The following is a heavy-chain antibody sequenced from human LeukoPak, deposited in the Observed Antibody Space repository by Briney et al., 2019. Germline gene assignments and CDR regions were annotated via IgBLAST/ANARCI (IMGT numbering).Heavy chain of an antibody. CDR1: GFTFSSYW. CDR3: ARIRGGYRFGFDP. D-gene: IGHD2-15*01. CDR2: IRTDGTIT. Sequence: GGSLRLSCAASGFTFSSYWMHWVRQAPGKGLVWVSRIRTDGTITTYADSVKGRFSISRDNAKNTLYLQVNSLRAEDTAVYYCARIRGGYRFGFDPWGQGTLVTVSS. J-gene: IGHJ5*02. V-gene: IGHV3-74*01.